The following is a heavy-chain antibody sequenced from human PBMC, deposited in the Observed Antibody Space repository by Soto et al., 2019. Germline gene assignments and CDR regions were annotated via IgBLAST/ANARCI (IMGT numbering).Heavy chain of an antibody. D-gene: IGHD1-1*01. CDR3: AKLYWNPRYFDY. CDR2: ITDGGGST. V-gene: IGHV3-23*01. CDR1: GFTFTNVA. J-gene: IGHJ4*02. Sequence: GGSLRLSCVASGFTFTNVAMTWVRQAPGKGLEWVSSITDGGGSTDYADSVKGRFTISRDNSKSTLYLQMNNLRADDTAVYYCAKLYWNPRYFDYWGQGARVTVSS.